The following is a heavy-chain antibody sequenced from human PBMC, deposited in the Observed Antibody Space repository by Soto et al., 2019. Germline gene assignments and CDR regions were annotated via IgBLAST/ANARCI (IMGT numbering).Heavy chain of an antibody. Sequence: SETLSLTCSVSGGSISRYYWSWIRQPPGKGLEWIGYIYYSGSTNYNPSLKGRVTTSVDTSKNQFSLKLSSVTAADTAVYYCATTPIAAAGHYYYGMDVWGQGTTVTGSS. V-gene: IGHV4-59*08. CDR3: ATTPIAAAGHYYYGMDV. CDR1: GGSISRYY. D-gene: IGHD6-13*01. CDR2: IYYSGST. J-gene: IGHJ6*02.